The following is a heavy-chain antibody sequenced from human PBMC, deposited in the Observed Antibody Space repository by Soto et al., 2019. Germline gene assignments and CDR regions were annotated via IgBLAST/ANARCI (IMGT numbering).Heavy chain of an antibody. CDR2: VHHSGST. CDR1: GFSISGGYY. CDR3: ARDLRSGNYHLDP. V-gene: IGHV4-38-2*02. D-gene: IGHD3-10*01. Sequence: NPSETLSLTCVVSGFSISGGYYWVWIRQPPGEGLDWIASVHHSGSTYYNPSLKSPVTISVDTSKNQFSLRLSSVTAADTAVYYCARDLRSGNYHLDPWGQGTLVTVSS. J-gene: IGHJ5*02.